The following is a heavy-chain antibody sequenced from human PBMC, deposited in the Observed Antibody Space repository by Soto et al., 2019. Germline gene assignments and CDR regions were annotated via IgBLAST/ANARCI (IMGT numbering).Heavy chain of an antibody. CDR2: IYHSGST. V-gene: IGHV4-38-2*02. CDR1: GYSISSGYY. CDR3: ARDGMVRPPLFYFDY. Sequence: SETLSLTCTVSGYSISSGYYWGWIRQPPGKGLEWIGSIYHSGSTYYSPSLKSRVTISVDTSKNQLSLKLSSVTAADTAVYYCARDGMVRPPLFYFDYWGQGTLVTVSS. D-gene: IGHD1-1*01. J-gene: IGHJ4*02.